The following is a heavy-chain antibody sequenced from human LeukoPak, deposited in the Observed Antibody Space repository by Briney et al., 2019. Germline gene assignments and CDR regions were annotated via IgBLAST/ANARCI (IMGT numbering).Heavy chain of an antibody. CDR1: GYTFTGYY. CDR2: INPDTGAT. V-gene: IGHV1-2*02. J-gene: IGHJ6*02. CDR3: TRDHCSYINCYEDYYYGMDV. D-gene: IGHD2-15*01. Sequence: ASVKGSCKASGYTFTGYYMHWVRQAPGQGLEWMGWINPDTGATDIAQKFQGRVAMTRDTSISAAYMELSRLRSDDTAVYFCTRDHCSYINCYEDYYYGMDVWGQGTTVTVSS.